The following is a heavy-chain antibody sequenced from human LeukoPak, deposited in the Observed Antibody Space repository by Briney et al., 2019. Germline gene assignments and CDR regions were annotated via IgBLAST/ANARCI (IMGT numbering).Heavy chain of an antibody. D-gene: IGHD3-10*01. Sequence: GGSLRLSCAASGFTFSSYSMNWVRQAPGKGLEWVSSISSSSSYIYYADSVKGRFTISRDNAKNSLYLQMNSLRAEDTAVYYCAKDRAGKGSGSLCDHWGQGTLVTVSS. J-gene: IGHJ4*02. CDR3: AKDRAGKGSGSLCDH. CDR2: ISSSSSYI. CDR1: GFTFSSYS. V-gene: IGHV3-21*01.